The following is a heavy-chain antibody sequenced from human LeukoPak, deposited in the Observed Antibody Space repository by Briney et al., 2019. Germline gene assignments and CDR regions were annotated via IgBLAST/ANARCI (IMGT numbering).Heavy chain of an antibody. V-gene: IGHV3-13*01. CDR2: IGIRGDT. CDR1: GFTFIDYD. D-gene: IGHD6-19*01. Sequence: GGSLRLSCAASGFTFIDYDMQWVRQVIGKGLEWVSAIGIRGDTHYSGSVKGRFTISRENAESSLYLQMNSLRAEDTAVYYCARGGIQVSGIDEFDYWGQGILVTVSS. CDR3: ARGGIQVSGIDEFDY. J-gene: IGHJ4*02.